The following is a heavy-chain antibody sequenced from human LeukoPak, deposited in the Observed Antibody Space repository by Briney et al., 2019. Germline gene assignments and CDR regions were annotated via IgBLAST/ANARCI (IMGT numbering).Heavy chain of an antibody. V-gene: IGHV3-23*01. Sequence: GGSLRLSCAASGFTFGSYAMYWVRQAPGKGLEWVSGIFGSGGSAHYADSVKGRFTISRDNSKNTVYLQMDSLRVEDTAIYYCAKTTTGYSSGRYPAWPIVYWGQGTLVTVSS. CDR1: GFTFGSYA. CDR2: IFGSGGSA. J-gene: IGHJ4*02. CDR3: AKTTTGYSSGRYPAWPIVY. D-gene: IGHD2-15*01.